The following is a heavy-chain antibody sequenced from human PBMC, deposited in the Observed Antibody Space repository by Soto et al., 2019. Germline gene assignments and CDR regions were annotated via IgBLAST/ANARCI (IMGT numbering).Heavy chain of an antibody. V-gene: IGHV4-34*01. CDR3: ARGLKDSSSLYLSHNYFDP. D-gene: IGHD6-13*01. CDR1: GGSFSGSY. J-gene: IGHJ5*02. CDR2: INHRGST. Sequence: SETLSLTCAVYGGSFSGSYWRWIRQPPGKGLEWIGEINHRGSTNCNPSLKSRVTISVDTSKNQFSLKLTSVTPADTAVYYCARGLKDSSSLYLSHNYFDPWGQGALVTVSS.